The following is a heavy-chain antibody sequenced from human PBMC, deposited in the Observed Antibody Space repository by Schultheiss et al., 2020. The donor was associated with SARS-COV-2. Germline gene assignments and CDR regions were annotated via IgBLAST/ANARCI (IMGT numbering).Heavy chain of an antibody. Sequence: GGSLRLSCAASGFTFSSYEMNWVRQAPGKGLEWVSYISSSGSTIYYADSVKGRFTISRDNAKNSLYLQMNSLRAEDTAVYYCAKRTILNWFDPWGQGTLVTVSS. CDR3: AKRTILNWFDP. CDR1: GFTFSSYE. V-gene: IGHV3-48*03. J-gene: IGHJ5*02. CDR2: ISSSGSTI. D-gene: IGHD3-3*01.